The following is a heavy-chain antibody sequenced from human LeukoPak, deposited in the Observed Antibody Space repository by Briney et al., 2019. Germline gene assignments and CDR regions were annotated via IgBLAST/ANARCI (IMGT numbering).Heavy chain of an antibody. CDR2: IYSGGST. CDR3: ARGYSSDN. J-gene: IGHJ4*02. Sequence: GGSLRLSCAASGFTFSSNAMSWVRQAPGKGLEWVSVIYSGGSTYYADSVKGRFTISRDNSKNTLNLQMNSLRAEDAAVYYCARGYSSDNWGQGTLVTVSS. CDR1: GFTFSSNA. V-gene: IGHV3-66*01. D-gene: IGHD2-21*01.